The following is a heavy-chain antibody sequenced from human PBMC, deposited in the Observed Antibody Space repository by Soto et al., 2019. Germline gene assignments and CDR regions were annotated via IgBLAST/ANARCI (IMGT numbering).Heavy chain of an antibody. V-gene: IGHV3-23*01. J-gene: IGHJ6*02. Sequence: EVQLLESGGGLVQPGGSLRLSCAASGFTFSSYAMTWVRQAPGKGLEWVSALSGSGVSTYYADSVKGRFTISRDNSKNTLYLQMNSLRAEFTAVYYCAKGAGSKDYYDTSGYYLYYYYAMDVWGQGTTVTVSS. CDR1: GFTFSSYA. CDR3: AKGAGSKDYYDTSGYYLYYYYAMDV. D-gene: IGHD3-22*01. CDR2: LSGSGVST.